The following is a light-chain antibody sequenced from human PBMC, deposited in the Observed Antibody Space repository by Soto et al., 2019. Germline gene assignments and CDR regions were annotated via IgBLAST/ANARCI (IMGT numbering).Light chain of an antibody. Sequence: EIVLTQSPATLSLSPGERATLSCRASQTVSSSLAWYQQKPGQAPRLLIYEVSNRATGIPARFSGSGSGADFTLTFSSLEPGDFAVYYCQQHINWPLTFGGGTKV. CDR1: QTVSSS. CDR2: EVS. J-gene: IGKJ4*01. V-gene: IGKV3-11*01. CDR3: QQHINWPLT.